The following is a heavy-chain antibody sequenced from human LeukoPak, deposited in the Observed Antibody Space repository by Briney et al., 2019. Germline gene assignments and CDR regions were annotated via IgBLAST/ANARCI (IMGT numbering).Heavy chain of an antibody. Sequence: GGSLRLSCAASGFTFSSYTINWVRQAPGEGLEWVSSISSSSSYIYYADSMKGRITVSRDNAKNSLYLQMNSLRAEDAAVYYCARGVGATPAFFDYWGQGTLVTVSS. CDR1: GFTFSSYT. CDR2: ISSSSSYI. CDR3: ARGVGATPAFFDY. J-gene: IGHJ4*02. D-gene: IGHD1-26*01. V-gene: IGHV3-21*01.